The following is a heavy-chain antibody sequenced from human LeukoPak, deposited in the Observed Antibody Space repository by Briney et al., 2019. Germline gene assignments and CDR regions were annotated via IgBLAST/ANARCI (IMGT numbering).Heavy chain of an antibody. CDR3: ARVLSSGWAGFDY. CDR2: IYYSGTT. Sequence: SETLSLTCTVSGGSISNYYWTWIRQPPGKGLEWIAHIYYSGTTNYNPSLKSRVTISVDTSKNQFSLKLSSVTAADTAVYYCARVLSSGWAGFDYWGQGTLVTVSS. CDR1: GGSISNYY. V-gene: IGHV4-59*01. D-gene: IGHD6-19*01. J-gene: IGHJ4*02.